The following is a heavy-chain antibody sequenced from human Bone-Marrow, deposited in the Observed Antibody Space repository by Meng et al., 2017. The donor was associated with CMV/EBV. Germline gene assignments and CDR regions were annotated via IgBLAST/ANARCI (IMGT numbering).Heavy chain of an antibody. CDR2: INPNSDDT. CDR3: ARDIPGSRYSSGWPLDY. V-gene: IGHV1-2*02. CDR1: GYTFNGYY. D-gene: IGHD6-19*01. J-gene: IGHJ4*02. Sequence: ASVKVSCKASGYTFNGYYIHWVRQAPGQALLWIGWINPNSDDTNYAQKFQRKVTMTKDTSISTAYMELINLRPDDTAVYYCARDIPGSRYSSGWPLDYWVQGTLVTVSS.